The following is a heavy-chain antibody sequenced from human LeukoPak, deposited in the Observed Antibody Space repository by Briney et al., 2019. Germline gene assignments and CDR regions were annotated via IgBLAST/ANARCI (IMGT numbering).Heavy chain of an antibody. CDR1: GYTFAGYY. Sequence: ASVKVSCKASGYTFAGYYMHWVRQAPRQGLEWMGRINPNSGGTNYAQKFQGRVTMTRDTSISTAYMELSRLRSEDAAVYYCARLALVVYDYWGQGTLVTVSS. J-gene: IGHJ4*02. V-gene: IGHV1-2*06. D-gene: IGHD2-15*01. CDR3: ARLALVVYDY. CDR2: INPNSGGT.